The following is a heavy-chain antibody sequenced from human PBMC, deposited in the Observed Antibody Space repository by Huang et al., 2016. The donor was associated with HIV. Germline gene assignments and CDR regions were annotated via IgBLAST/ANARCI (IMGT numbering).Heavy chain of an antibody. V-gene: IGHV1-18*01. Sequence: QVQLVQSGAEVKTPGASVKVSCKRSGYTFTSDGISWVRQAPGPGLEWMGWISAYNGHTNYAQKLQGRGTMTTETSTSTAYMELRSLRSDDTAVYYCARDRGAVAGTSPGYWGQGTLVTVSS. CDR1: GYTFTSDG. CDR2: ISAYNGHT. J-gene: IGHJ4*02. D-gene: IGHD6-19*01. CDR3: ARDRGAVAGTSPGY.